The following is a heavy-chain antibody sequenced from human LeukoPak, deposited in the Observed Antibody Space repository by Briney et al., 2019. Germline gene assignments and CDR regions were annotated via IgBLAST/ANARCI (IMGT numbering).Heavy chain of an antibody. CDR2: VKEDGSKK. CDR1: GFTFSTYW. Sequence: GGSLILSCAASGFTFSTYWMSWVRQAPGKGLEWVASVKEDGSKKEYVDSVKGRFTISRDNAKNSVYLQMNTLRAEDTAVCYCARWRGVQSEFVYWGQGALVTVSS. CDR3: ARWRGVQSEFVY. V-gene: IGHV3-7*01. J-gene: IGHJ4*02. D-gene: IGHD5-24*01.